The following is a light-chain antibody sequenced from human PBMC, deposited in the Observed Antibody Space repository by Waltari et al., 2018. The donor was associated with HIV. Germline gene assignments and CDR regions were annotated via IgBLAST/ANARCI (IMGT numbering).Light chain of an antibody. CDR1: QNIYTY. V-gene: IGKV1-39*01. J-gene: IGKJ3*01. CDR3: QQSYNFPLT. CDR2: STS. Sequence: DIQMTQSPSSLSASVGDRVTITCRASQNIYTYLNWYQQKRGNAPKLLTYSTSSLQSGVPSRFTGSGSGTDFTLTINSLQPEDFATYYCQQSYNFPLTFGPGNTV.